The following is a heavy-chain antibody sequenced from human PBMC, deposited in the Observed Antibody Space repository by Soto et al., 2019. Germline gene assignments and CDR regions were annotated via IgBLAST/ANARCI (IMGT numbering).Heavy chain of an antibody. CDR2: MNPNSGKT. V-gene: IGHV1-8*01. CDR1: GYTFTSYD. CDR3: ATDGTAAPVSDYYGMDV. Sequence: QVQLVQSGAEVKKPGASVKVSCKASGYTFTSYDINWVRQATGQGLEWMGWMNPNSGKTGYAQKFEGRVTMTRNTSISTSYMELSSLTSEYTAVYYCATDGTAAPVSDYYGMDVWGQGTTVTVSS. D-gene: IGHD5-18*01. J-gene: IGHJ6*02.